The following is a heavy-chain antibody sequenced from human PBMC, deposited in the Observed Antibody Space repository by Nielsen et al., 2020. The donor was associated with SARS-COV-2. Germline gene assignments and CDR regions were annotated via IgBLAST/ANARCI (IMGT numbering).Heavy chain of an antibody. D-gene: IGHD3-10*01. CDR2: LNPNSGGT. V-gene: IGHV1-2*06. CDR3: ARAWDGSGSLSGG. CDR1: GYTFTGYY. Sequence: ASVKVSCKASGYTFTGYYMHWVRQAPGQGLEWMGRLNPNSGGTNYAQKFQGRVSMTRDTSISTAYMELSRLRSDDTAVYYCARAWDGSGSLSGGWGQGTLVTVSS. J-gene: IGHJ4*02.